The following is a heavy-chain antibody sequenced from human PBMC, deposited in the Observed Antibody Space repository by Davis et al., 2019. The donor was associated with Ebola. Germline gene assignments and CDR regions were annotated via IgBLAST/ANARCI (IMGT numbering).Heavy chain of an antibody. J-gene: IGHJ4*02. CDR1: GYTFSTYE. V-gene: IGHV1-18*01. CDR3: ARAQFPTTSDH. Sequence: ASVKVSCKASGYTFSTYEIHWARQAPGQGLEWMGWSNPHNGNTNYAQNVQGRVTMTTDTSTSTAYMEVGSLRSDDTAVYYCARAQFPTTSDHWGQGTLVTVSS. D-gene: IGHD1-1*01. CDR2: SNPHNGNT.